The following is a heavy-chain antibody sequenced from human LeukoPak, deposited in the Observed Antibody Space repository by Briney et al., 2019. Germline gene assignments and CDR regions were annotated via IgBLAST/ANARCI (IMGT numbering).Heavy chain of an antibody. CDR2: IWYDGSNK. J-gene: IGHJ3*02. Sequence: PGRSLRLSCAASGFTFSSYGMHWVRQAPGKGLEWVAVIWYDGSNKYYADSVKGRFTISRDNSKNTLYLQMNSLRAEDTAVYYCARDNQWLTDAVDIWGQGTMVTVSS. CDR1: GFTFSSYG. V-gene: IGHV3-33*01. CDR3: ARDNQWLTDAVDI. D-gene: IGHD6-19*01.